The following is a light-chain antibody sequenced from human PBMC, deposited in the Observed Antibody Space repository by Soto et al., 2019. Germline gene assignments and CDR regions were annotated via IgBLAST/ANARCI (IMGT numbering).Light chain of an antibody. Sequence: QSVLTQSPSASGSPGQSVTISCTGTSSDAGGHNYVSWYQHHPGKAPKLIIYEVSKRPSGVPDRFSGSKSANTASLTVSGLQAEDEAFYYCSSTAGNNNLVFGGGTKLTVL. CDR1: SSDAGGHNY. CDR3: SSTAGNNNLV. CDR2: EVS. J-gene: IGLJ3*02. V-gene: IGLV2-8*01.